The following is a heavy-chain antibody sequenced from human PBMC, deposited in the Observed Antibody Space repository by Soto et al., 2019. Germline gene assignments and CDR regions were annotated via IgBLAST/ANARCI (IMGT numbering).Heavy chain of an antibody. J-gene: IGHJ3*02. CDR2: IYWDDDQ. D-gene: IGHD3-3*02. V-gene: IGHV2-5*02. CDR3: AHAFGGTSWPNDAFDI. CDR1: GFSLSTRGVG. Sequence: GSGPTLVNPTQTLTLTCSFSGFSLSTRGVGVGWIRQPPGKALEWLALIYWDDDQRYSPSLKTRLTITKDTSKNQVVLTMTNMDPVDTATYYCAHAFGGTSWPNDAFDIWGQGTVVTVSS.